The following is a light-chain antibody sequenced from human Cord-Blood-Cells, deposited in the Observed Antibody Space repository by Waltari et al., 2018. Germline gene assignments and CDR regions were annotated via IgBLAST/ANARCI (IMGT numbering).Light chain of an antibody. J-gene: IGKJ2*01. CDR3: QQSYSTPYT. V-gene: IGKV1-39*01. CDR1: QSISSY. CDR2: AAS. Sequence: DIQMTQSPSSLSASVGDRVTITCRASQSISSYLNWYPQKPGKAPKLLIYAASSLQSGVPSRFSGSGSGTEFTLTISSLQPEDFATYYCQQSYSTPYTFGQGTKLEIK.